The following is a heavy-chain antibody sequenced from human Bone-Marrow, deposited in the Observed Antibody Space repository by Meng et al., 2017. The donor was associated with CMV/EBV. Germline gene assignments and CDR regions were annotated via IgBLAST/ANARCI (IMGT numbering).Heavy chain of an antibody. Sequence: GESLKISCAASGFTFTTFWMTWVRQAPGKGLEWVANIKEDGSGQWYVDSVKGRFTISRDNAKNSLYLQMNSLRAEDTAVYYCARDPLDYGSGSYSYYYYGMDVWGQGTTVTVSS. J-gene: IGHJ6*02. V-gene: IGHV3-7*01. CDR2: IKEDGSGQ. CDR1: GFTFTTFW. D-gene: IGHD3-10*01. CDR3: ARDPLDYGSGSYSYYYYGMDV.